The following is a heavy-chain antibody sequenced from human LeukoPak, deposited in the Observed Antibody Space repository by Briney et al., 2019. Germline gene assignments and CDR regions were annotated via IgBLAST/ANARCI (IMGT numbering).Heavy chain of an antibody. CDR2: MTTSGNTI. J-gene: IGHJ4*02. CDR1: GITFSGYS. V-gene: IGHV3-48*02. D-gene: IGHD1-26*01. Sequence: PGGSLRLSCVVSGITFSGYSMIWVRQAPGKGLEWLSFMTTSGNTIFYAESVKDRFTISRDNAKKSLYLQMNSLRDEDTAVYYCARVGGATEVTMYFEYWGQGTLVTVTS. CDR3: ARVGGATEVTMYFEY.